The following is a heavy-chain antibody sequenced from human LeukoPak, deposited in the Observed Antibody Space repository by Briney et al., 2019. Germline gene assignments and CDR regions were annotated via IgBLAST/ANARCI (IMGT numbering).Heavy chain of an antibody. CDR3: AREGLGGYAAVDY. Sequence: GASVKVSCKASGYTFTGYYMHWVRQAPGQGLEWMGWINPNSGGTNYAQKFQGRVTMTRDTSMSTAYMELSRLRSDDTAVYYCAREGLGGYAAVDYWGQGTLVTVSS. CDR1: GYTFTGYY. D-gene: IGHD3-16*01. CDR2: INPNSGGT. V-gene: IGHV1-2*02. J-gene: IGHJ4*02.